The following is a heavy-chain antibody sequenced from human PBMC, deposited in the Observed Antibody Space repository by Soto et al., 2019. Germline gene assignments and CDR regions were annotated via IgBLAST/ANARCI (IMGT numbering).Heavy chain of an antibody. V-gene: IGHV3-23*01. CDR1: GFTFRSYA. D-gene: IGHD3-22*01. CDR3: AKGIVYYYDSSGYFAY. J-gene: IGHJ4*02. CDR2: ISGSGGST. Sequence: PGGSLRLSCAASGFTFRSYAMSWVRQAPGKGLEWVSAISGSGGSTYYAGSVKGRFTISRDNSKNTLYLQMNSLRAEDTAVYYCAKGIVYYYDSSGYFAYWGQGTLVTVSS.